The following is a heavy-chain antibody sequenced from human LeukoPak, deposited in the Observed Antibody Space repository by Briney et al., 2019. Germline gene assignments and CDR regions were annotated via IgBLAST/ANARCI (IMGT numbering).Heavy chain of an antibody. Sequence: GGSLRLSCAASGFTFSSHAMSWVRQAPGKGLEWVSAISGSGGSTYYADSVKGRFTISRDNSKNTLYLQMNSLRAEDTAVYYCAKGFDYYDSSGYYGWGQGTLVTVSS. CDR2: ISGSGGST. D-gene: IGHD3-22*01. J-gene: IGHJ4*02. CDR1: GFTFSSHA. CDR3: AKGFDYYDSSGYYG. V-gene: IGHV3-23*01.